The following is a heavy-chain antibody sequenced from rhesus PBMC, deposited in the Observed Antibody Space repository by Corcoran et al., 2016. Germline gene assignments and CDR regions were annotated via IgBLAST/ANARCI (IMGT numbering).Heavy chain of an antibody. Sequence: EVQLVQSGAEVKRPGECLKISCKTSGYSFTSYWISWVRQLPGKGLEWMGAIDPSDSDTRYSPSFQGQVTISADKSISTAYLQWSSLKASDTATYYCAMEPTTTQLDVWGRGVLVTVSS. J-gene: IGHJ5-2*02. CDR1: GYSFTSYW. V-gene: IGHV5-20*02. D-gene: IGHD1-44*01. CDR2: IDPSDSDT. CDR3: AMEPTTTQLDV.